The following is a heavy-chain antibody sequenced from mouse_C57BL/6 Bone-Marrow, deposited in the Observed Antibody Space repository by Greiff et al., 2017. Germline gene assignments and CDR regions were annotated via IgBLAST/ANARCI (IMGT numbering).Heavy chain of an antibody. Sequence: ESGPALVKPSQTVSLTCTVTGYSITNGNHWWNWIRPGSGSKLEWIGYISSSGSTNSNPSLKSRSSITRNTSKNQLFLQLNSVTTEDMATYYCARSYYYGRASFDYWGQDTTLTVSP. CDR1: GYSITNGNHW. J-gene: IGHJ2*01. D-gene: IGHD1-1*01. CDR3: ARSYYYGRASFDY. V-gene: IGHV3-4*01. CDR2: ISSSGST.